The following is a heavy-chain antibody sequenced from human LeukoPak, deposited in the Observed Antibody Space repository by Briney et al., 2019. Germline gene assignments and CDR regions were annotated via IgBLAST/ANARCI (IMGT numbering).Heavy chain of an antibody. CDR3: ARQDREYSSSLDY. Sequence: SETLSLTCTVSGGSISSYYWSWIRQPPGKGLEWIGYIYYSGSTNYNPSLKSRVTISVDTSKNQFSLKLSSVTAAGTAVYYCARQDREYSSSLDYWGQGTLVTVSS. V-gene: IGHV4-59*08. J-gene: IGHJ4*02. D-gene: IGHD6-6*01. CDR2: IYYSGST. CDR1: GGSISSYY.